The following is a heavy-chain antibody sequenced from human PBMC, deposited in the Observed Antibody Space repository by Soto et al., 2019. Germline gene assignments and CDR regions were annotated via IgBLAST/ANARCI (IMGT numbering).Heavy chain of an antibody. J-gene: IGHJ4*02. CDR1: GFSFRSHW. V-gene: IGHV3-74*01. CDR3: VRDHPIDY. CDR2: INSDESTT. Sequence: EVQLVESGGGLVQPGGSLRLSCAASGFSFRSHWMHWVRQAPGKGLVWVSRINSDESTTTYAESVKGRFTISRDNAKNTLYLQMNSLRADETAVYYCVRDHPIDYWGQGTLVTVSS.